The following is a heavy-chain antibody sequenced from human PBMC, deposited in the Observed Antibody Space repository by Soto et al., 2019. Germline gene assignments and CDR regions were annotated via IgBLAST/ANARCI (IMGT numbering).Heavy chain of an antibody. CDR2: ISSRSYTI. D-gene: IGHD3-16*01. V-gene: IGHV3-48*02. CDR3: ARGGSSADNGMDV. Sequence: EVQLVESGGGLVQPGGSLRLSCAASGFTFSTFSMNRVRQAPGQGREWVSYISSRSYTIYYVDSVKGRFTISRDNAKNSLYLQMSSLRDEDTAVYYCARGGSSADNGMDVWGQGTTVTVSS. J-gene: IGHJ6*02. CDR1: GFTFSTFS.